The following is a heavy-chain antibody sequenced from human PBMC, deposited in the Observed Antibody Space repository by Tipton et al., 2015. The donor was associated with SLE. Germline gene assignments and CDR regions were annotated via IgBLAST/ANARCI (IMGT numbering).Heavy chain of an antibody. V-gene: IGHV4-59*11. CDR1: GGSISSHY. CDR2: IYYSGST. CDR3: ARDAGELHYYYYGMDV. J-gene: IGHJ6*02. Sequence: LRLSCTVSGGSISSHYWSWIRQPPGKGLEWIGYIYYSGSTNYNPTLKSRVTITVDTSKNQFSLKLSSVTAADTAVYYCARDAGELHYYYYGMDVWGQGTTVTVSS. D-gene: IGHD1-26*01.